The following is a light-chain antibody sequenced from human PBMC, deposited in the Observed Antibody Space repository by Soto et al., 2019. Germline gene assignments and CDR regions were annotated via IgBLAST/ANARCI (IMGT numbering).Light chain of an antibody. J-gene: IGKJ1*01. Sequence: DIQMTQSPSTLSASVGDRVTITCRAGQSISIWLAWYQQKPGKAPKLLIYGASTLEGGVPSRFSGSGSGTEFTLTISSLQSDDFATYYCQQYNSYSGTFGQGTKVDIK. CDR1: QSISIW. CDR2: GAS. CDR3: QQYNSYSGT. V-gene: IGKV1-5*01.